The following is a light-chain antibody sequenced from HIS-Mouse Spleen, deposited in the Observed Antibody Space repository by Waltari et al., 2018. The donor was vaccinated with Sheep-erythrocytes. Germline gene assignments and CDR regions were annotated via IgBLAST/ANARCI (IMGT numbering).Light chain of an antibody. V-gene: IGLV2-8*01. CDR2: EVS. CDR1: SSDVGGYNY. CDR3: SSYAGSNNWV. Sequence: QSALTQPPSASGSPGQSVTISCTGTSSDVGGYNYVPGYQQHPGKAPKRMIYEVSKRPSGVPDRFSGSKSGNTASLTVSGLQAEDEADYYCSSYAGSNNWVFGGGTKLTVL. J-gene: IGLJ3*02.